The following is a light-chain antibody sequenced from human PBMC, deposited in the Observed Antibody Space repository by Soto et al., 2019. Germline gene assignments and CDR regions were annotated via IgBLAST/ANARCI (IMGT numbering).Light chain of an antibody. CDR3: QQYGSSPPRLT. J-gene: IGKJ4*01. CDR1: QSVSSSY. CDR2: GAS. V-gene: IGKV3-20*01. Sequence: EIVLTQSPGTLSLSPGERATLSCRASQSVSSSYLAWYQQKPGQAPRLLIYGASSMATGIPDRFGGSGSGTDFTLTSSRPEPEDFEVYYCQQYGSSPPRLTFGGGTKVEIK.